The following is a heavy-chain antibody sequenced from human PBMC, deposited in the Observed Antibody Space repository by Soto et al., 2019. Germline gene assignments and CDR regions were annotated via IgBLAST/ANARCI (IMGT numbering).Heavy chain of an antibody. J-gene: IGHJ6*02. D-gene: IGHD3-10*01. CDR1: GGSISSYY. CDR2: FYYSGGT. V-gene: IGHV4-59*08. Sequence: QVQLQESGPGLVKPSETLSLTCTVSGGSISSYYWSWIRQPPGKGLEWIGYFYYSGGTNYNPTRKSRVTIPLDTSKNQLSLRLTSVTAADTAVYYCARRLSSYYGMDVWGQGTTVTVSS. CDR3: ARRLSSYYGMDV.